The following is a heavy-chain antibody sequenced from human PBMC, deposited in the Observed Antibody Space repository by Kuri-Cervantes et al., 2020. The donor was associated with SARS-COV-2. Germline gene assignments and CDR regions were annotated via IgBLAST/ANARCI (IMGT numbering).Heavy chain of an antibody. J-gene: IGHJ4*02. CDR1: GGSIISSTFY. Sequence: GSLRLSCTVSGGSIISSTFYWGWIRQPPVKGLEWIGSIDHSGSTYYNPSLKSRVTISVDTSKNQFSLKLSSVTAADTAVYYCARDRISGYLYFLDYWGRGTLVTVSS. D-gene: IGHD5-12*01. CDR3: ARDRISGYLYFLDY. CDR2: IDHSGST. V-gene: IGHV4-39*02.